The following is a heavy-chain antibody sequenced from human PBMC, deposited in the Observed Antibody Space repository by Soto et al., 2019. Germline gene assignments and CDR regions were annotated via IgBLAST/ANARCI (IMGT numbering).Heavy chain of an antibody. CDR1: GGSVSSGSYY. Sequence: SETLSLTCTVSGGSVSSGSYYWSWIRQPPGKGLEWIGYIYYSGSTNYNPSPKSRVTISVDTSKNQFSLKLSSVTAADTAVYYCARGRGYCSSTSCYGWGTYYYYGMDVWGQGTTVTVSS. D-gene: IGHD2-2*01. CDR2: IYYSGST. V-gene: IGHV4-61*01. J-gene: IGHJ6*02. CDR3: ARGRGYCSSTSCYGWGTYYYYGMDV.